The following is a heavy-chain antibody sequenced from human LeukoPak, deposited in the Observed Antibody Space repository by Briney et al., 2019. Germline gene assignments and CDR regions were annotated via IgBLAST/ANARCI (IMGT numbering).Heavy chain of an antibody. CDR1: GGSFSGYY. J-gene: IGHJ6*03. V-gene: IGHV4-59*01. CDR2: IYYSGST. Sequence: SETLSLTCAVYGGSFSGYYWSWIRQPPGKGLEWIGYIYYSGSTNYNPSLKSRVTISVDTSKNQFSLKLSSVTAADTAVYYCARRVNYYYYMDVWGKGTTVTVSS. D-gene: IGHD3-22*01. CDR3: ARRVNYYYYMDV.